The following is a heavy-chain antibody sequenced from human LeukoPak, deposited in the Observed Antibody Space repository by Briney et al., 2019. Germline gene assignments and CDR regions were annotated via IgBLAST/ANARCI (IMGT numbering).Heavy chain of an antibody. CDR2: MNHSGST. V-gene: IGHV4-34*01. CDR1: GESFSGYY. D-gene: IGHD2-15*01. J-gene: IGHJ5*02. Sequence: SETLSLTCAVYGESFSGYYWSWIRQPPGKGLEWIGEMNHSGSTNYNPSLKSRVTISVDMSKNQFSLKLSSVTAADTAVYYCARDRSYNWFDPWGQGTLVTVSS. CDR3: ARDRSYNWFDP.